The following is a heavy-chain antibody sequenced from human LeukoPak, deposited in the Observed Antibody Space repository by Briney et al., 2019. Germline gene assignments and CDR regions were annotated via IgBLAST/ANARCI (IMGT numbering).Heavy chain of an antibody. CDR1: SDITHY. CDR2: IYFSGST. V-gene: IGHV4-39*07. Sequence: SETLSLTCTVSSDITHYWGWIRQPPGKGLECIGSIYFSGSTYYNPSLKSRVTISVDTSKNQFSLKLSSVTAADTAVYYCATRIVVVPAATAYYYYGMDVWGQGTTVTVSS. D-gene: IGHD2-2*01. CDR3: ATRIVVVPAATAYYYYGMDV. J-gene: IGHJ6*02.